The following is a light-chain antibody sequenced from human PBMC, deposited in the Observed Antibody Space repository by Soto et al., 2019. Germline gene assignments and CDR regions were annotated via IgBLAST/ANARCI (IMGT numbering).Light chain of an antibody. J-gene: IGLJ1*01. Sequence: QSVLTQPASVSGSPGQSITISCTGTSSDVGSYNLVSWYQQHPGKAHKLMIYEGSKRPSGVSNRFSGSKSGNTASLTISGFQAEDEADYCCCSYAGSSTYAFGTGTKVTVL. V-gene: IGLV2-23*01. CDR3: CSYAGSSTYA. CDR1: SSDVGSYNL. CDR2: EGS.